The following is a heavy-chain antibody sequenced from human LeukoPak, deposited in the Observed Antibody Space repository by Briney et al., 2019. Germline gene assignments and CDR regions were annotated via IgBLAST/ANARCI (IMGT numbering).Heavy chain of an antibody. CDR3: ARGLSVTTIYYYYYGMDV. CDR1: GYTFTSYD. V-gene: IGHV1-8*01. CDR2: MNPNSGNT. D-gene: IGHD4-17*01. Sequence: ASVKVSCKASGYTFTSYDINWVRQATGQGLEWMGWMNPNSGNTGYAQKFQGRVTMTRNTSISTAYMELSSLRSEDTAVYYCARGLSVTTIYYYYYGMDVWGQGTTVTVSS. J-gene: IGHJ6*02.